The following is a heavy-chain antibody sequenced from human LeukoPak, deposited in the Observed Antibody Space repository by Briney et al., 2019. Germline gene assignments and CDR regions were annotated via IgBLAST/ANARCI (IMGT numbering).Heavy chain of an antibody. Sequence: ASVKVSCKVSGYTLTELSMHWVRQAPGKGLEWMGGFDPEDGETIYAQKFQGRVTMTEDTSTDTAYMELSSLRSEDTAVYYCATDFGGVIIFDYWGQGTLVTVSS. CDR3: ATDFGGVIIFDY. CDR2: FDPEDGET. V-gene: IGHV1-24*01. CDR1: GYTLTELS. J-gene: IGHJ4*02. D-gene: IGHD3-3*01.